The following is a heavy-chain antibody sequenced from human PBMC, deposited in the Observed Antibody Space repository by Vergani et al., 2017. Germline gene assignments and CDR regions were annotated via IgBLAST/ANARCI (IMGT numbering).Heavy chain of an antibody. V-gene: IGHV3-33*01. D-gene: IGHD3-22*01. CDR2: IWYDGSNK. CDR3: ARTRDYYDSSGDDAFDI. J-gene: IGHJ3*02. Sequence: QVQLVESGGGVVQPGRSLRLSCAASGFTFSSYGMHWVRQAPGKGLEWVAVIWYDGSNKYYADSVKGRFTISRDNSMNTLYLQMNSLRAEDTAVYYCARTRDYYDSSGDDAFDIWGQGTMVTVSS. CDR1: GFTFSSYG.